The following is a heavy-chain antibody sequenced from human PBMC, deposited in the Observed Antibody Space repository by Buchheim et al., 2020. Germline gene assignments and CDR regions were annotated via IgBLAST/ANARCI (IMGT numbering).Heavy chain of an antibody. Sequence: QLQLQESGPGLVKPSETLSLTCTVSGGSISSSSYYWGWIRQPPGKGLEWIGSIYYSGSTYYNPSLKSRVTISVDTSKNQFSLKLSSVNAADTAVYYCARRDGYSYGLYYYYGMDVWGQGTT. CDR2: IYYSGST. CDR3: ARRDGYSYGLYYYYGMDV. J-gene: IGHJ6*02. V-gene: IGHV4-39*01. D-gene: IGHD5-18*01. CDR1: GGSISSSSYY.